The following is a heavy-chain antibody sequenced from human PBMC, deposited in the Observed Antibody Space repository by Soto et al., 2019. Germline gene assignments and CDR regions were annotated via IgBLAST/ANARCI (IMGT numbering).Heavy chain of an antibody. CDR1: GFTFSSYG. Sequence: QPGGSLRLSCAASGFTFSSYGMHWVRQAPGKGLEWVAVIWYDGSNKYYADSVKGRFTISRDNSKNTLYLQMNSLRAEDTAVYYCARDPFSSYDILPRFDPWGQGTLVTVSS. CDR3: ARDPFSSYDILPRFDP. D-gene: IGHD3-9*01. V-gene: IGHV3-33*01. J-gene: IGHJ5*02. CDR2: IWYDGSNK.